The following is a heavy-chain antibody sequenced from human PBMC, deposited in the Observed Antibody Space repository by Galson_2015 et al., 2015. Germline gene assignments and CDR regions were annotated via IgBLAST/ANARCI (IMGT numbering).Heavy chain of an antibody. Sequence: SLRLSCAASGFSFSSHAMHWVRQAPGKGLEWVAVTWYDGGNKYYADSVKGRFTISRDNSKNTLYLQMNSLRAEDTAVYYCAKYLGVSYYYMDVWGKGTTVTVSS. CDR3: AKYLGVSYYYMDV. J-gene: IGHJ6*03. CDR2: TWYDGGNK. V-gene: IGHV3-33*06. CDR1: GFSFSSHA. D-gene: IGHD3-16*01.